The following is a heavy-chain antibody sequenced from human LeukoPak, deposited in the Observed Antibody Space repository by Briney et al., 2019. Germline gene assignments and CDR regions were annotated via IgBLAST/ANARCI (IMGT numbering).Heavy chain of an antibody. Sequence: PGGSLRLSCAASGFTFSSYAMHWVRQAPGKGLEWVAVISYDGSNKYYADSVKGRFTISRDNSKNTLFLQMDSLRADDTAVYYCARAPGGWYAEDVWGQGTTVTVSS. D-gene: IGHD6-19*01. CDR3: ARAPGGWYAEDV. V-gene: IGHV3-30-3*01. CDR2: ISYDGSNK. CDR1: GFTFSSYA. J-gene: IGHJ6*02.